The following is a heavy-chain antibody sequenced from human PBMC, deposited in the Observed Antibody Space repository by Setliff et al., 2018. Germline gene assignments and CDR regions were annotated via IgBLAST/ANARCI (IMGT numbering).Heavy chain of an antibody. CDR3: ARAPVGDRNGLFDS. Sequence: TSETLSLTCTVSGDSISSGDDFWSWIRQPPGKGLEWIGSIYYTTNGHYNPSLKSRVTMSVGTSKNHFSLELTSVTAADTAVYYCARAPVGDRNGLFDSWGQGTLVTVSS. J-gene: IGHJ4*02. CDR2: IYYTTNG. D-gene: IGHD6-19*01. CDR1: GDSISSGDDF. V-gene: IGHV4-30-4*08.